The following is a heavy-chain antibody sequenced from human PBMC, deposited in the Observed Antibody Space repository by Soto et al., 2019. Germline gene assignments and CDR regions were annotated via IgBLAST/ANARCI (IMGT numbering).Heavy chain of an antibody. J-gene: IGHJ4*02. CDR2: IYYSGST. CDR1: GGSISSYY. CDR3: ARVLPELLSFDY. V-gene: IGHV4-59*01. Sequence: SETLSLTCTVSGGSISSYYWSWIRQPPGKGLEWIGYIYYSGSTNYNPSLKSRVTISVDTSKSQFSLKLSSVTAADTAVYYCARVLPELLSFDYWGQGTLVTVSS. D-gene: IGHD1-7*01.